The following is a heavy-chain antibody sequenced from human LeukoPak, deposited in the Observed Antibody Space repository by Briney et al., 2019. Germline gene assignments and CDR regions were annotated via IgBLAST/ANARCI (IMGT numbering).Heavy chain of an antibody. CDR1: GGTSSSYA. V-gene: IGHV1-69*13. CDR3: ARARAYCSSTSCYFDY. D-gene: IGHD2-2*01. CDR2: IIPIFGTA. J-gene: IGHJ4*02. Sequence: GASVKVSCKASGGTSSSYAISWVRQAPGQGLEWMGGIIPIFGTANYAQKFQGRVTITADESTSTAYMELSSLRSDDTAVYYCARARAYCSSTSCYFDYRGQGTLVTVSS.